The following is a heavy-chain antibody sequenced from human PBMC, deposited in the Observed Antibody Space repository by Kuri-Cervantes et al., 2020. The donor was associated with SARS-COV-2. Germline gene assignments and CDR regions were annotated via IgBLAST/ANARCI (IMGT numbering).Heavy chain of an antibody. Sequence: ASVKVSCKASGYTFTGYYMHWVRQAPGQGLEWMGWINPNSGGTNYAQKFQGWVTMTRDTSISTAYMELSRRRSDDTAVYYCARASVRGIIITYHSYGMDVWGQGTTVTVSS. CDR3: ARASVRGIIITYHSYGMDV. V-gene: IGHV1-2*04. D-gene: IGHD3-10*01. CDR2: INPNSGGT. CDR1: GYTFTGYY. J-gene: IGHJ6*02.